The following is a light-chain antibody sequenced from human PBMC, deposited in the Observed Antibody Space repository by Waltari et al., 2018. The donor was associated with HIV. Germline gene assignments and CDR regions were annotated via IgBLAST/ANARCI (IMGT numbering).Light chain of an antibody. V-gene: IGLV2-23*01. CDR1: SSDLGSHNL. CDR2: EGT. CDR3: WSYAGSAPYVL. J-gene: IGLJ2*01. Sequence: QSALTQPASVSGSPGQSITISCTGTSSDLGSHNLVSWYKQHPGNAPYLIIYEGTKRPSGISKRFFGSKSGNTASLTISGLQADDEADYFCWSYAGSAPYVLLGGGTKLTVL.